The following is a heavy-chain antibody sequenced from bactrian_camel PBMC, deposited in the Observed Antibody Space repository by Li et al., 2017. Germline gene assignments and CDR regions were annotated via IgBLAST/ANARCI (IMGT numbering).Heavy chain of an antibody. CDR3: AAGCPIWTGPLSGD. D-gene: IGHD3*01. Sequence: HVQLVESGGGSVQVGGSLTLSCVVSGHTNTGYCMGWFRQAPGQEREGVAASDGAGTVSYADFVKGRFTISKDNTKNTLTLQMNSLKPEDTAMYYCAAGCPIWTGPLSGDWGQGTQVTVS. J-gene: IGHJ4*01. V-gene: IGHV3S26*01. CDR2: SDGAGTV. CDR1: GHTNTGYC.